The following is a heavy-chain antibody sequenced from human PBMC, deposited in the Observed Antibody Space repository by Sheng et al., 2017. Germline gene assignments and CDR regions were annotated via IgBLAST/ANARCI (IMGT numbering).Heavy chain of an antibody. Sequence: EVQLVDSGGGLVQPGGSLRVSCAASGFTFSTYWMSWVRQAPGKGLEWVANIKQDGSEKDYVDAVKGRFTISRDNANNSLYLQMNSLRAEDTAVYYCARVYSSSSGRYAFDIWGQGTMVTVSS. CDR2: IKQDGSEK. J-gene: IGHJ3*02. V-gene: IGHV3-7*01. D-gene: IGHD6-6*01. CDR1: GFTFSTYW. CDR3: ARVYSSSSGRYAFDI.